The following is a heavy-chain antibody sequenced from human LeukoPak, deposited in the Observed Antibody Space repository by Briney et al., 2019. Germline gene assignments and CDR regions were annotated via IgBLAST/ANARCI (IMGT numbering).Heavy chain of an antibody. J-gene: IGHJ4*02. CDR2: INPSGGNT. CDR3: ARAVQLWSTLDY. V-gene: IGHV1-46*01. CDR1: GYTFTSYY. D-gene: IGHD5-18*01. Sequence: APVKVSCKASGYTFTSYYMHWVRQAPGQGLEWMGIINPSGGNTNYAQKFQGRVTMTRDTSTSTVYMELSSLGSEDTAVYYCARAVQLWSTLDYWGQGTLVTVSS.